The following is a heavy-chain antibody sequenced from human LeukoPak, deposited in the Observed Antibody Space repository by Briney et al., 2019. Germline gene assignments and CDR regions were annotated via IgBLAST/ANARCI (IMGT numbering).Heavy chain of an antibody. CDR2: INANSGGT. Sequence: ASVTVSCMASGYTFTGYYMHWVRQAPGQGLEWMGWINANSGGTNYAQTFQGRVTITRDTSISTAYMELSRLRSDDTAVYYCARGNDGFWSGYFEGAHWGQGTLVTVSS. D-gene: IGHD3-3*01. J-gene: IGHJ4*02. CDR1: GYTFTGYY. V-gene: IGHV1-2*02. CDR3: ARGNDGFWSGYFEGAH.